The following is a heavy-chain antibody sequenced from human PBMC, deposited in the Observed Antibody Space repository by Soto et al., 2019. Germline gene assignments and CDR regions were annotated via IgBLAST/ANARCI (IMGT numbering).Heavy chain of an antibody. V-gene: IGHV1-18*04. D-gene: IGHD3-3*01. J-gene: IGHJ4*02. CDR1: GYTFTAYG. CDR3: ARRMGRFLQWLFDY. CDR2: ISGNNVDT. Sequence: QVQLVQSGAEGRKPGASVKVSCKSSGYTFTAYGLSWVRQAPGQGLEWMGWISGNNVDTKYAQRFQGRVTMTTDTSTSTAYMELRSLRSDDTAVYYCARRMGRFLQWLFDYWGQGTLVTVSS.